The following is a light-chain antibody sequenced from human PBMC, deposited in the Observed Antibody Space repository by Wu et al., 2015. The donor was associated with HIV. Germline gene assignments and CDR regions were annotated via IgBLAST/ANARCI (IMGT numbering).Light chain of an antibody. CDR3: QQSYSTPWT. CDR2: GAS. CDR1: QSVTSN. J-gene: IGKJ1*01. Sequence: EIVMAQSPATLSASPGERATLSCRASQSVTSNLAWYQQKPGQAPRLLIYGASTRATGIPARFSGSGSGTDFTLTISSLQPEDFATYHCQQSYSTPWTFGQGTKVEIK. V-gene: IGKV3-15*01.